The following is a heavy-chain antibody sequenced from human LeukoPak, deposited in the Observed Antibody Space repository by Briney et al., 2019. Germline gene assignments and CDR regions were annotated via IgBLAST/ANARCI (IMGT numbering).Heavy chain of an antibody. CDR1: GGSLSGYY. J-gene: IGHJ4*02. CDR2: INHSGNT. Sequence: SETLSLTCAVYGGSLSGYYWSWIRQPPGKELEWIGEINHSGNTNYSPSLKSRVTISVDTSKNQFSLKLNSVTAADTAVYHCARKTYSSSSCWAYWGQGTLVTVSS. D-gene: IGHD6-13*01. CDR3: ARKTYSSSSCWAY. V-gene: IGHV4-34*01.